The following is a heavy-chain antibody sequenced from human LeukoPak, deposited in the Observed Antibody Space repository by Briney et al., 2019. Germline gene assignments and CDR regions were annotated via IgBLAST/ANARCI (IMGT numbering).Heavy chain of an antibody. D-gene: IGHD3-16*01. CDR1: GGSFSGYY. V-gene: IGHV4-34*01. CDR3: AREGVYFDY. CDR2: INHSGST. Sequence: SETLSLTCAVYGGSFSGYYWSWIRQPPGKGLEWIGEINHSGSTNYNPSLKSRVTISVDTSKNQFSLKLSSVTAADTAVYYCAREGVYFDYWGQGTLVTVSS. J-gene: IGHJ4*02.